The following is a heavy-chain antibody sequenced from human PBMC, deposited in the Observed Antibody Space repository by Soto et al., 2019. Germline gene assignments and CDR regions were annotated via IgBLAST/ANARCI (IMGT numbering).Heavy chain of an antibody. Sequence: QITLKESGPTLVNPTQTLTLTCTFSGFSLSTSGVGVGWIRQPPGKALEWLALIYWDDDKRYSPSLKSRLTITKDTSKNQVVLTMTNMDPVDTATYYCAHSHIHYDFWSGYYFDYWGQGTLVTVSS. CDR3: AHSHIHYDFWSGYYFDY. CDR2: IYWDDDK. CDR1: GFSLSTSGVG. D-gene: IGHD3-3*01. J-gene: IGHJ4*02. V-gene: IGHV2-5*02.